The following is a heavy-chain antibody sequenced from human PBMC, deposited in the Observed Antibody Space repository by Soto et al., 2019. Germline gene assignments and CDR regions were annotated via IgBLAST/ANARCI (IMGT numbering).Heavy chain of an antibody. CDR1: GSTFPNYP. J-gene: IGHJ5*02. D-gene: IGHD4-4*01. CDR2: ISHDGVTK. V-gene: IGHV3-30-3*01. CDR3: VRGGYSSSWERLDP. Sequence: GGSLRLSCTVSGSTFPNYPMHWVRQAPDKGLEWVAVISHDGVTKNSADSVKGRFTISRDNSRNTLYLQMNSLRIEDTAMYYCVRGGYSSSWERLDPWGQGTLVTVSS.